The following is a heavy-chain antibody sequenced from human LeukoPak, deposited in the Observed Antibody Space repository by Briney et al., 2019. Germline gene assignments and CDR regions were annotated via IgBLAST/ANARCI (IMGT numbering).Heavy chain of an antibody. J-gene: IGHJ4*02. CDR1: GFTFGDYY. CDR2: ISISGTTI. V-gene: IGHV3-11*04. CDR3: ARTYYYDSSGYYRY. Sequence: GGSLRLSCAASGFTFGDYYMTWIRQAPGKGLQWVSYISISGTTIFYADSVKGRFTISRDNAKNSLYLQMNSLRAEDTAVYYCARTYYYDSSGYYRYWGQGTLVTVSS. D-gene: IGHD3-22*01.